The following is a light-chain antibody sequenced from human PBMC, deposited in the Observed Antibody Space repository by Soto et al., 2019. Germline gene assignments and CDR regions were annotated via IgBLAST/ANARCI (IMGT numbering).Light chain of an antibody. Sequence: DIVMTQSPDSLALSLGERATINCKSSQSVLYSSNNKNYLAWYQQKPRQPPKLLIYWASTRESGVPDRFSGSGSGQNFTLTLSIRRAEDVAVYYCRQYFSFPPTFGGGPKVEIK. CDR2: WAS. J-gene: IGKJ4*01. V-gene: IGKV4-1*01. CDR1: QSVLYSSNNKNY. CDR3: RQYFSFPPT.